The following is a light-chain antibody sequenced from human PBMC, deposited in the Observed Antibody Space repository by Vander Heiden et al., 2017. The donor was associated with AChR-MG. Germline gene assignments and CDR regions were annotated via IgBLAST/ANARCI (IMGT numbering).Light chain of an antibody. CDR1: QSVLYSSNNKNY. J-gene: IGKJ1*01. CDR3: HQEDSTPVT. CDR2: WAS. Sequence: DIVMTQSPDSLAVSLGERATINCKSSQSVLYSSNNKNYLAWYQQKPGQPPKLLIYWASTRESGVPDRFSGSGSGTDFTLTISSLQAEDVAVYYCHQEDSTPVTFDQGTKVEIK. V-gene: IGKV4-1*01.